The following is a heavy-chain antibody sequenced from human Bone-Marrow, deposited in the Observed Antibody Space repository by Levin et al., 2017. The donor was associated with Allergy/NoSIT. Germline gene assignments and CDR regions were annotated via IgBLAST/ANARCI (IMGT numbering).Heavy chain of an antibody. J-gene: IGHJ6*02. CDR1: GGAFSSSG. CDR2: LIPIFGTP. V-gene: IGHV1-69*13. D-gene: IGHD5/OR15-5a*01. Sequence: SVKVSCKASGGAFSSSGISWVRQAPGQGLEWMGGLIPIFGTPNYPQKFQGRITTTADESTRTIYMELRSLRADDTAVYYCARSKVSTTNYYYYGMDVWGQGTTVTVSS. CDR3: ARSKVSTTNYYYYGMDV.